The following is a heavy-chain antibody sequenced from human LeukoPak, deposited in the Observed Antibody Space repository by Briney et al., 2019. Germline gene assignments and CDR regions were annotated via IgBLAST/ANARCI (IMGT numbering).Heavy chain of an antibody. CDR1: GASISDSY. CDR3: ARDSAFDI. V-gene: IGHV4-59*12. J-gene: IGHJ3*02. CDR2: IYYTGDN. Sequence: PSETLSLTCSVSGASISDSYWTWIRQPPGKTLEWIGYIYYTGDNDYNPSLKSRVTMSVDTSKSHLSLKLTSVTAADTAVYYCARDSAFDIWGQGTMVTVSS.